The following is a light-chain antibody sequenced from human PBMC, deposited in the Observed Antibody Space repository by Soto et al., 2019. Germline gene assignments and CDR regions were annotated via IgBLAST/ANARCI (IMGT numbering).Light chain of an antibody. CDR1: QAICSC. V-gene: IGKV1-9*01. CDR2: GTS. Sequence: DIQLTQSPSFLSASVGDRVTITCRASQAICSCLAWFQQKPGEAPKLLIYGTSTLQTGVASRFSGSGAGTEFALTISSLQPEDVASYYCQHFNDYPLTFGGGTRVEI. CDR3: QHFNDYPLT. J-gene: IGKJ4*01.